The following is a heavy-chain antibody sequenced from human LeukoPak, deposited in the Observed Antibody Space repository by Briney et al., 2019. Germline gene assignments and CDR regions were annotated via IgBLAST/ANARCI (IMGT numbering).Heavy chain of an antibody. CDR3: ARHGAAAGTEYGMDV. J-gene: IGHJ6*04. V-gene: IGHV5-10-1*01. CDR2: IDPSDSYT. D-gene: IGHD6-13*01. Sequence: GESLRISCKGSGYSFTSYWISWVRPMPGKGREWMGRIDPSDSYTNYSPSFQGHVTISADKSISTAYLQWSSLKASDTAMYYCARHGAAAGTEYGMDVWGKGTTVTVSS. CDR1: GYSFTSYW.